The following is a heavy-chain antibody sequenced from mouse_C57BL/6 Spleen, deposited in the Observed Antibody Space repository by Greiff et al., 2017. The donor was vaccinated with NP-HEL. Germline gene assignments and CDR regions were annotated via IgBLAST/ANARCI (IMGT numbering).Heavy chain of an antibody. CDR1: GFTFSSYA. V-gene: IGHV5-4*03. CDR3: ARRAGYAMDY. Sequence: EVKLMESGGGLVKPGGSLKLSCAASGFTFSSYAMSWVRQTPEKRLEWVATISDGGSYTYYPDNVKGRFTISRDNAKNNLYLQMSHLKSEDTAMYYCARRAGYAMDYWGQGTSVTVSS. CDR2: ISDGGSYT. J-gene: IGHJ4*01.